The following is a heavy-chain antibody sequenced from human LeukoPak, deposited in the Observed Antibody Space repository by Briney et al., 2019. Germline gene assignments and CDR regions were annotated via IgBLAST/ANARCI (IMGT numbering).Heavy chain of an antibody. CDR2: ISGSSSYI. CDR1: GFTFSTYS. Sequence: MAGGSLRLSCAASGFTFSTYSVNWVRQAPGKGLEWVSSISGSSSYIYYADSVKGRFTISRDNAKNSLYLQLNSLRAEDTAVYYCARWSDYCASGACYYNYYMDVWGKGTTVTVSS. J-gene: IGHJ6*03. V-gene: IGHV3-21*01. D-gene: IGHD2-8*01. CDR3: ARWSDYCASGACYYNYYMDV.